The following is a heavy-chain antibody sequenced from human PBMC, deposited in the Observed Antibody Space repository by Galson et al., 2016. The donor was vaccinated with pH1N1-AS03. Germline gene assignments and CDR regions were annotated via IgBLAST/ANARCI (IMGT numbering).Heavy chain of an antibody. CDR1: GFTLSSFG. Sequence: SLRLSCAASGFTLSSFGMHWVRRAPGKGLEWVAFIRFDGSVRFYADSVKGRFPISRDDSKNTLYLQMNSLIAEDTAVYFGAKVSAGSSSYNYFDHWGQGTLVIVSS. CDR2: IRFDGSVR. D-gene: IGHD2-2*01. V-gene: IGHV3-30*02. CDR3: AKVSAGSSSYNYFDH. J-gene: IGHJ4*02.